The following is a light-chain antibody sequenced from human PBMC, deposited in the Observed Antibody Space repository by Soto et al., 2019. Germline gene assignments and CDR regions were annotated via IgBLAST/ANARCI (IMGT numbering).Light chain of an antibody. CDR3: SSYTSSISYV. J-gene: IGLJ1*01. Sequence: QSALTQPASVSGSPGQSFTISCTGTSSDVGGYNYVSWYQQHPGKAPKLMIYDVSNRPSGVSNRFSGSKSGNTASLTISGLQAEDEADYYCSSYTSSISYVFGTGTKLTVL. CDR1: SSDVGGYNY. V-gene: IGLV2-14*01. CDR2: DVS.